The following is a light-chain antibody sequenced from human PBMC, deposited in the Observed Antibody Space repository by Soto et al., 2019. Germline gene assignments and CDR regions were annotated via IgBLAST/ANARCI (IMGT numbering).Light chain of an antibody. CDR1: QTVTSSQ. Sequence: EIVLTQSPDTLSLSPGERATLSCTASQTVTSSQLAWYQQKPGQAPRLLVYGASSRDTGIPDRFSGSGSETDFTLTINSLEPEDFAVYFCQQYAKSPYTFGQGTKVEVK. J-gene: IGKJ2*01. CDR3: QQYAKSPYT. CDR2: GAS. V-gene: IGKV3-20*01.